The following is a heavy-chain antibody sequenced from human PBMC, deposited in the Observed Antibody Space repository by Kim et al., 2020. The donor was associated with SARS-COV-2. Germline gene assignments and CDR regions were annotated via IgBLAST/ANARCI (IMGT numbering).Heavy chain of an antibody. Sequence: ASVKVSCKASGYTFTSYDINWVRQATGQGLEWMGWMNPNSGNTGYAQKFQGRVTMTRNTSISTAYMELSSLRSEDTAVYYCARGRMPFTGSSSPNRYHNNWFDPWGQGTLVTVSS. V-gene: IGHV1-8*01. D-gene: IGHD6-13*01. J-gene: IGHJ5*02. CDR1: GYTFTSYD. CDR3: ARGRMPFTGSSSPNRYHNNWFDP. CDR2: MNPNSGNT.